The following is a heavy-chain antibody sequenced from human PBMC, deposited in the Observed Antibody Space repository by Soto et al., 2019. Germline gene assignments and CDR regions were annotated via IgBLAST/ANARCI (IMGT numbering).Heavy chain of an antibody. J-gene: IGHJ4*02. CDR1: GYTFTSYG. CDR2: ISPHSGNT. V-gene: IGHV1-18*04. D-gene: IGHD5-12*01. CDR3: ARDKGATNDLEVDY. Sequence: QVHLVQSGAEVKKPGASVKVSCKASGYTFTSYGISWVRQAPGQGLEWMGWISPHSGNTNYAQKVQGRVTMTTDSSTSTAYMELRSLRSDDTAVYYCARDKGATNDLEVDYWGQGTLDTVSS.